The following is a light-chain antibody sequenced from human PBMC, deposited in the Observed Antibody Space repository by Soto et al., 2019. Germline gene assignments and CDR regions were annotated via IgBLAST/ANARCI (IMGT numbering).Light chain of an antibody. CDR1: QSVSSSY. V-gene: IGKV3-20*01. J-gene: IGKJ1*01. Sequence: EIVLTQSPATLSLSPGEIATLSCSASQSVSSSYLAWYQQKPGQAPRLLIYGASSRATGIPDRFSGSGSGRDFTLTISRLEPEDFAVYYCQQYGSSPRTFGQGTKVDIK. CDR2: GAS. CDR3: QQYGSSPRT.